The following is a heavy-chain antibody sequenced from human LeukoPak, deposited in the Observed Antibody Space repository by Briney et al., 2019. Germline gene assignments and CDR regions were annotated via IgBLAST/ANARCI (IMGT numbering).Heavy chain of an antibody. Sequence: PGGSLRLSXAASGFTVSSNYMSWVRQAPGKGLEWVSVIYSGGSTYYADSVKGRFTISRDNSKNTLYLQMNSLRAEDTAVYYCARGSGYYTYWGQGTLVTVSS. CDR1: GFTVSSNY. V-gene: IGHV3-53*01. CDR3: ARGSGYYTY. CDR2: IYSGGST. J-gene: IGHJ4*02. D-gene: IGHD3-22*01.